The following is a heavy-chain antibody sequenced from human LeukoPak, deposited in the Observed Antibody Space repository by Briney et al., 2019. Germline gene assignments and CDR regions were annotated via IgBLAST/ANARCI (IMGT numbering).Heavy chain of an antibody. CDR3: ARDFTPAMVRGVITLYFQH. CDR2: ISAYNGNT. CDR1: GYTFTSYG. D-gene: IGHD3-10*01. Sequence: ASVKVSCKASGYTFTSYGISWVRQAPGQGLEWMGWISAYNGNTNYAQKLQGRVTMTTDTSTSTAYMELRSLRSDDTAVYYCARDFTPAMVRGVITLYFQHWGQGTLVTVSS. J-gene: IGHJ1*01. V-gene: IGHV1-18*01.